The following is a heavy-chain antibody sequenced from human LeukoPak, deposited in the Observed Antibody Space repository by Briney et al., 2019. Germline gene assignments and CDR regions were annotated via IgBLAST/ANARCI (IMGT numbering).Heavy chain of an antibody. V-gene: IGHV1-58*02. CDR3: AVAYYYDSSGYYSAYGMDV. Sequence: SVKVSRKPSGFTFTNSAMQWVRPARRQRVEWIGWIVVASGNTNYEQKFQERVTITRDMSTSTAYMELSSLRSEDTAVYYCAVAYYYDSSGYYSAYGMDVWGQGTTVTVSS. D-gene: IGHD3-22*01. CDR1: GFTFTNSA. CDR2: IVVASGNT. J-gene: IGHJ6*02.